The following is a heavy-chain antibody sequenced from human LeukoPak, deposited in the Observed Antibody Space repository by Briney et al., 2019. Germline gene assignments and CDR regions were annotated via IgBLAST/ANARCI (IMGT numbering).Heavy chain of an antibody. J-gene: IGHJ6*02. D-gene: IGHD1-26*01. CDR2: ISYDGSNK. CDR1: GFTFSSYA. Sequence: PGRSLRLSCAASGFTFSSYAMHWVRQAPGKGLEWVAVISYDGSNKYYADSVKGRFTISRDNSKNTLYLQMNSLRAEDTAVYYCARVWEWEQVSYYYYGMDVWGQGTTVTVSS. CDR3: ARVWEWEQVSYYYYGMDV. V-gene: IGHV3-30-3*01.